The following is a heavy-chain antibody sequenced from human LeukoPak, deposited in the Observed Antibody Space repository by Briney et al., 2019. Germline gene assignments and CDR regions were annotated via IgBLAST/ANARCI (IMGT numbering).Heavy chain of an antibody. Sequence: GESLRLSCTASGFTFGDYAMSWVRQAPGKGLEWVGFIRSKAYGGTTEYAASVEGRFTISRDDSKSIAYLQMNSLKTEDTAVYYCTRDNSYDFFSTWFDPWGQGTLVTVSS. J-gene: IGHJ5*02. CDR1: GFTFGDYA. V-gene: IGHV3-49*04. CDR2: IRSKAYGGTT. D-gene: IGHD3-3*01. CDR3: TRDNSYDFFSTWFDP.